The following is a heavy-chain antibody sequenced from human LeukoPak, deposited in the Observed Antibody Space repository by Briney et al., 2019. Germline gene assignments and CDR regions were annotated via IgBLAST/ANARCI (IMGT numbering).Heavy chain of an antibody. CDR1: GFTFDNYR. Sequence: GGSLSLSRAASGFTFDNYRMSWVRQAPGKGLERVSTVNADGGNTYYADSVKGRFTISRDNSKSTLILQMNSLRVEDTALYYCTKRVKYGGTWDHFADWGQGTLVTVSS. J-gene: IGHJ4*02. V-gene: IGHV3-23*01. CDR3: TKRVKYGGTWDHFAD. D-gene: IGHD1-26*01. CDR2: VNADGGNT.